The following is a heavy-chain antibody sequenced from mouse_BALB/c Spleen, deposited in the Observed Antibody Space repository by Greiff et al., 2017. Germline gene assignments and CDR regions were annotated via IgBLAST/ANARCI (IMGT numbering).Heavy chain of an antibody. Sequence: VQLQQSGPELVKPGASVKISCKASGYAFSSSWLNWVKQRPGQGLEWIGRIYPGDGDTNYNGKFKGKATLTADKSSSTAYMQLSSLTSVDSAVYFCAREGDYDGAMDYWGQGTSVTVSS. CDR3: AREGDYDGAMDY. J-gene: IGHJ4*01. CDR2: IYPGDGDT. D-gene: IGHD2-4*01. CDR1: GYAFSSSW. V-gene: IGHV1-82*01.